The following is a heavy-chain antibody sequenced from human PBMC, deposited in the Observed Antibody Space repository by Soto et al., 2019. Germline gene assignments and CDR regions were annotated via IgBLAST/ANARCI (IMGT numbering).Heavy chain of an antibody. CDR2: ISPNSGGT. V-gene: IGHV1-2*04. CDR3: ARDGVGATTHYYYGMDV. CDR1: GYTFTGYY. J-gene: IGHJ6*02. Sequence: ASVKVSCKASGYTFTGYYMHWVRQAPGQGLEWMGWISPNSGGTNYAQKFQGWVTMTRDTSIGTAYMELSRLRSDDTAVYYCARDGVGATTHYYYGMDVWGQGTTVTVSS. D-gene: IGHD1-26*01.